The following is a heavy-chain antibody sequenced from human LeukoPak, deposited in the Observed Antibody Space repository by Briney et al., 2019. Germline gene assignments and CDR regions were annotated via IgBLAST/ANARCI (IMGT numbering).Heavy chain of an antibody. Sequence: GGSLRLSCAASGFTFSSYAMHWVRQAPGKGLEWVAVISYDGSNKYYADSVKGRFTIFRDNSKNTLYLQMNSLRAEDTAVYYCARETGSAVGSTDFDYWGQGTLVTVSS. CDR2: ISYDGSNK. CDR3: ARETGSAVGSTDFDY. V-gene: IGHV3-30-3*01. CDR1: GFTFSSYA. J-gene: IGHJ4*02. D-gene: IGHD4-17*01.